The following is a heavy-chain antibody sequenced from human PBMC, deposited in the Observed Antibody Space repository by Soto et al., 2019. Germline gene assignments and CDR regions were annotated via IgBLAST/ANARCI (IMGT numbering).Heavy chain of an antibody. Sequence: QVQLQESGPGLVKPSGTLSLTCAVSGGSISSSNWRSWVRQPTGKGREWIGEIDHSGSTNYNPSLKSRVTRSVDKSKCQVSLRLSSVSAADTAVSSCARGRLLWFGEDEQVLNVWGQGTTVTVSS. V-gene: IGHV4-4*02. D-gene: IGHD3-10*01. CDR1: GGSISSSNW. J-gene: IGHJ6*02. CDR2: IDHSGST. CDR3: ARGRLLWFGEDEQVLNV.